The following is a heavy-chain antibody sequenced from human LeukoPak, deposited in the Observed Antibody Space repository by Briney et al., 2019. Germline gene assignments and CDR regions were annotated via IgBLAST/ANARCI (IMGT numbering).Heavy chain of an antibody. CDR3: ARARDSSWDY. J-gene: IGHJ4*02. V-gene: IGHV3-7*03. Sequence: GGSLRLSCAASGFTFSSYWMSWVRQAPGKGLEWVANIKDDGSGKYYVDSVKGRFTISRDDAKNSLYLQMNSLRAEDTAVYYCARARDSSWDYWGQGTLVTVSS. D-gene: IGHD6-13*01. CDR2: IKDDGSGK. CDR1: GFTFSSYW.